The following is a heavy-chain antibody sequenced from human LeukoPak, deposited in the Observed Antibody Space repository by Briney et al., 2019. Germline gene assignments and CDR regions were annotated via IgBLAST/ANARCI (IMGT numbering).Heavy chain of an antibody. D-gene: IGHD3-22*01. V-gene: IGHV4-4*07. CDR1: GGSISSYY. CDR3: ARVIYDEGYYYMDV. CDR2: IYISGST. J-gene: IGHJ6*03. Sequence: SETLSLTCTVCGGSISSYYWSWIRQPAGKGLEWIGRIYISGSTNYNPSLKSRVTMSVDTSKNQFSLKLSSVTAADTAVYYCARVIYDEGYYYMDVWGKGTTVTVSS.